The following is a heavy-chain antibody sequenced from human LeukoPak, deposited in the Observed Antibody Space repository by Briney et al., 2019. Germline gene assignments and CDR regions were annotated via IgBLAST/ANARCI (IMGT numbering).Heavy chain of an antibody. D-gene: IGHD2-2*01. CDR2: ISWNSGSI. Sequence: PGGSLRLSCAASGSTFDDYAMHWVRQAPGKGLEWVSGISWNSGSIGYADSVKGRFTISRDNAKNSLYLQMNSLRAEDTALYYCAKEGGKYCSSTSCYWDYWGQGTLVTVSS. CDR3: AKEGGKYCSSTSCYWDY. V-gene: IGHV3-9*01. CDR1: GSTFDDYA. J-gene: IGHJ4*02.